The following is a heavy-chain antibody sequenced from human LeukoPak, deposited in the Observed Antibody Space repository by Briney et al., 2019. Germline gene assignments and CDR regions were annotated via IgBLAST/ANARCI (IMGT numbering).Heavy chain of an antibody. CDR2: ISSSGSTI. CDR1: GFTFSSYE. D-gene: IGHD6-13*01. V-gene: IGHV3-48*03. J-gene: IGHJ4*02. CDR3: ARGGSSRDYIHDY. Sequence: GGSLRLSCAASGFTFSSYEMNWVRQAPGMGLEWVSYISSSGSTIYYADSVKGRFTISRDNAKNSLYLQMNRLRAEDTAVYYCARGGSSRDYIHDYWGQGTLVTVSS.